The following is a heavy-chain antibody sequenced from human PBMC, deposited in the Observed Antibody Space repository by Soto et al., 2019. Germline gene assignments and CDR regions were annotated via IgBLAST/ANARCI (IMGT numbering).Heavy chain of an antibody. J-gene: IGHJ4*02. CDR1: GFSLSTSGVA. CDR2: IFWDDDK. D-gene: IGHD3-3*01. Sequence: SGPTLVNPTQTLTLTCTFSGFSLSTSGVAVGWIRQAPRKAPEWLAFIFWDDDKRYSPSLENRLTITNDTSKNQVVLTMTNMDPVDTATYYCARNIYHWSGYYFSYWGRGTLVTVSS. V-gene: IGHV2-5*02. CDR3: ARNIYHWSGYYFSY.